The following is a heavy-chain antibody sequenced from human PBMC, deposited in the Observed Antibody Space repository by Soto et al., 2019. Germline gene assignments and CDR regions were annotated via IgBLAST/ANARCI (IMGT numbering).Heavy chain of an antibody. D-gene: IGHD3-10*01. V-gene: IGHV3-74*01. J-gene: IGHJ6*02. Sequence: GGSLRLSCAASGFTFSSYWMHWVRQAPGKGLVWVSRINSDGSSTSYAASVKGRFTISRDNAKNTLYLQMNSLRAEDTAVYYCAREEYYYYYYGMDVWGQGTTVTVSS. CDR1: GFTFSSYW. CDR2: INSDGSST. CDR3: AREEYYYYYYGMDV.